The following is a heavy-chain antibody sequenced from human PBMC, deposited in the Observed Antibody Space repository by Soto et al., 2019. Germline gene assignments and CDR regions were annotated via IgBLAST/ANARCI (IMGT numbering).Heavy chain of an antibody. J-gene: IGHJ6*02. Sequence: EVQLVESGGGLVQPGGSLRLSCAASGFTFSRYWMHWVRQAPGKGLVWVSRINSDGSSTSYADSVKGRFTISRDNSKNTLNLQMNSLGAEDTAVYYCPINDLIGRYRSSSEPYYYYYGMDVWGQGPTVTASS. V-gene: IGHV3-74*01. CDR3: PINDLIGRYRSSSEPYYYYYGMDV. CDR1: GFTFSRYW. D-gene: IGHD6-6*01. CDR2: INSDGSST.